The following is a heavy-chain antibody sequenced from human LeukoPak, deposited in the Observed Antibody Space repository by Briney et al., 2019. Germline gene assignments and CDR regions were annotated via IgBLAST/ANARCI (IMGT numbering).Heavy chain of an antibody. D-gene: IGHD2-2*01. CDR3: ARDLGSCYGFGCWFDP. Sequence: GRSLRLSCAASGFTFSSYSMNCVRQAPGKGLECVSSISSSSYIYYADSVKGRFTISRDNAKNSLYLQMNSLRAEDTAVYYCARDLGSCYGFGCWFDPWGQGTLVTVSS. CDR1: GFTFSSYS. V-gene: IGHV3-21*01. J-gene: IGHJ5*02. CDR2: ISSSSYI.